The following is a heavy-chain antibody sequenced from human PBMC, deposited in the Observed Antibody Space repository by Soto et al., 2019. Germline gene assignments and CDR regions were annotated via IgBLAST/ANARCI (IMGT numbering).Heavy chain of an antibody. V-gene: IGHV1-8*01. Sequence: ASVKVSCKASGYTFTSYDINWVRQATGQGLEWMGWMNPNSGNTGYAQKFQGRVTMTRNTSISTAYMELSSLRSEDTAVYYCARVFYGDYAYYYGMDVWGQGTTVTVSS. CDR3: ARVFYGDYAYYYGMDV. CDR2: MNPNSGNT. D-gene: IGHD4-17*01. CDR1: GYTFTSYD. J-gene: IGHJ6*02.